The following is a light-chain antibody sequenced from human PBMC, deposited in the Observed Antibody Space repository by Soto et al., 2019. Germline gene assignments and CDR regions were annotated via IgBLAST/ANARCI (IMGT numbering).Light chain of an antibody. CDR3: SSYAGAVV. CDR2: EGS. J-gene: IGLJ2*01. CDR1: NGGVENYNL. V-gene: IGLV2-23*01. Sequence: QSALTQPASVSGSPGQSITLSCTRTNGGVENYNLVSWYQHHPGKAPKLMIYEGSQRPSGVSDRFSGSKSGNTASLTISGLQAEDEADYYCSSYAGAVVFGGGTKLTVL.